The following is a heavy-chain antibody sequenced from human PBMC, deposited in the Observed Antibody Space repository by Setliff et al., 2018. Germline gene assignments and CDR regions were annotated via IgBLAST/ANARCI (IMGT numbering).Heavy chain of an antibody. CDR3: ARHTFHAEYSGYYYVPDH. Sequence: SETLSLTCNVFGTSISAHYWSWVRQPPGKGLEWIGYVYFRGTTTYSPSFKNRVTISVDTSTNKFFLSLSSVTAADTAVYYCARHTFHAEYSGYYYVPDHWGQGTLVTVSS. V-gene: IGHV4-59*08. CDR1: GTSISAHY. D-gene: IGHD3-22*01. J-gene: IGHJ5*02. CDR2: VYFRGTT.